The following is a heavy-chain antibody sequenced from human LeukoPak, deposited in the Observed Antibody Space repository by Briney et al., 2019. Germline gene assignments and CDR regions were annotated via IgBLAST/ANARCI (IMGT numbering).Heavy chain of an antibody. CDR3: ARRRGLTTVTHYYYYYYMDV. J-gene: IGHJ6*03. CDR1: GYTFTSYD. V-gene: IGHV1-8*03. Sequence: ASVKVSCKASGYTFTSYDINWVRQATGQGLEWMGWMNPNSGNTGYAQKFQGRVTITRNTSISTAYMELSSLRSEDTAVYYCARRRGLTTVTHYYYYYYMDVWRKGTTVTVSS. CDR2: MNPNSGNT. D-gene: IGHD4-17*01.